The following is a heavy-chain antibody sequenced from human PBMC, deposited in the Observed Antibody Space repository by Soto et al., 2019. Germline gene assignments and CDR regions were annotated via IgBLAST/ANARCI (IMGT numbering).Heavy chain of an antibody. CDR1: GFTFTSSA. J-gene: IGHJ2*01. CDR3: AAAATKSDLVALPSATPYQYFAL. V-gene: IGHV1-58*02. CDR2: IVVGSGNT. D-gene: IGHD2-2*01. Sequence: QLQLVQSGPEVKKPGTSVKVSCKASGFTFTSSAMQWVRQARGQRLEWIGWIVVGSGNTNYAQEVQERVTITRDMSTGPXXIXLXTLRPADTAGYYCAAAATKSDLVALPSATPYQYFALWGRGTLVTVTS.